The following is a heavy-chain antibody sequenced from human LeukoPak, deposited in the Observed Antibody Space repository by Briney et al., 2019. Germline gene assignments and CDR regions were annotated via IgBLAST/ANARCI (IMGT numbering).Heavy chain of an antibody. J-gene: IGHJ4*02. CDR3: ARAGGYSYGYFDY. D-gene: IGHD5-18*01. Sequence: SQTLSLTCAVYGGSFSGYYWSWIRQPPGKGLEWIGEINHSGSTNYNPSLKSRVTISVDTSKNQFSLKLSSVTAADTAVYYCARAGGYSYGYFDYWGQGTLVTVSS. CDR2: INHSGST. CDR1: GGSFSGYY. V-gene: IGHV4-34*01.